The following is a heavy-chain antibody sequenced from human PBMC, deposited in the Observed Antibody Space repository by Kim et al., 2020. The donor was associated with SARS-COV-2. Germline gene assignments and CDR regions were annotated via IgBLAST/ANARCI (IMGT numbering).Heavy chain of an antibody. CDR3: ARGPGIAAAGTLCD. J-gene: IGHJ4*02. CDR2: IYHSGTT. D-gene: IGHD6-13*01. CDR1: GYSISSDYS. Sequence: SETLSLTCTVSGYSISSDYSWGWIRQPPGKGLEWIAIIYHSGTTYHNPSLKSRVTMSVDTSKNQFSLKLSSVTAADTAVYYCARGPGIAAAGTLCDWGQGARVPVSS. V-gene: IGHV4-38-2*02.